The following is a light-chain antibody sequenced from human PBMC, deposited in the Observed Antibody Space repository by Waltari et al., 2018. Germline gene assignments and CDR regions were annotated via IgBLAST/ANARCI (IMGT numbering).Light chain of an antibody. Sequence: EIVLTQSPGTLSLSPGERATLSCRATQSVDRNYLAWYQQTPGQAPRLLIHGASTRATGIPDRFSGGGSGTDFTLTISSLEPEDFAVYYCHQYGSSPYTFGQGTKLDI. V-gene: IGKV3-20*01. CDR1: QSVDRNY. J-gene: IGKJ2*01. CDR3: HQYGSSPYT. CDR2: GAS.